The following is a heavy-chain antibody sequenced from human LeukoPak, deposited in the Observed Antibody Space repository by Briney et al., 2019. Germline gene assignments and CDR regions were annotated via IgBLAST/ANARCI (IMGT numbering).Heavy chain of an antibody. V-gene: IGHV4-59*08. CDR2: IYYSGST. J-gene: IGHJ6*01. Sequence: PSETLSLTCAVSVGSINSYYWSWIRQPPGKGLEWGGYIYYSGSTKYNPSLKSRVTKSVDTSQNHCSHRSSSLTAADHALDYWGRHKDSSSSRSFYFGMDVWGQGTTVTVS. D-gene: IGHD6-19*01. CDR1: VGSINSYY. CDR3: GRHKDSSSSRSFYFGMDV.